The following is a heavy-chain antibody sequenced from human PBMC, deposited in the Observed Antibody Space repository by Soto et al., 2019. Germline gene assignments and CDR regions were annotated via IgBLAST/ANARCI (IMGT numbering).Heavy chain of an antibody. CDR1: GFTFSSYS. Sequence: EVQLVESGGGLVQPGGSLRLSCAASGFTFSSYSMNWVRQAPGKGLEWVSYISSSSSNIYYADSVKGRFTISRDNAKNSLYLQMNSLRDEDTAVYYCARETHYGGNEGYYYGMDVWCQGTTVTVSS. V-gene: IGHV3-48*02. CDR2: ISSSSSNI. J-gene: IGHJ6*02. CDR3: ARETHYGGNEGYYYGMDV. D-gene: IGHD4-17*01.